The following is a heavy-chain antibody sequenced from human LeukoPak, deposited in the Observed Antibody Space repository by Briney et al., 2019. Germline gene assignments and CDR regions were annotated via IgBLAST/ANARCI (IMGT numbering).Heavy chain of an antibody. CDR2: INPNSGGT. J-gene: IGHJ5*02. Sequence: ASVKVSCKASGYTFTGYFMHWVRLAPGQGLEWMGWINPNSGGTNYAQKFQGRVTMTRDTSISTAYMELSRLGSDDTAVYYCARGRYDILTGYYDPSRWFDPWGQGTLVTVSS. CDR1: GYTFTGYF. D-gene: IGHD3-9*01. V-gene: IGHV1-2*02. CDR3: ARGRYDILTGYYDPSRWFDP.